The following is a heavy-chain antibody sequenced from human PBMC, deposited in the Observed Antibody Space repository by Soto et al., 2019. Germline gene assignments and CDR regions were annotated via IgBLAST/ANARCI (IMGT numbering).Heavy chain of an antibody. Sequence: GGSLRLSCAASGFTFGNYAMSWVRQAPGKGLEWVSSMSGPGGSTSYADSVEGRFTISRDYSKNTLYLQMNNLRVDDTAIYFCVSMVSMTAAILNWVHVTLVTSP. D-gene: IGHD2-8*01. CDR1: GFTFGNYA. CDR2: MSGPGGST. CDR3: VSMVSMTAAILN. V-gene: IGHV3-23*01. J-gene: IGHJ4*01.